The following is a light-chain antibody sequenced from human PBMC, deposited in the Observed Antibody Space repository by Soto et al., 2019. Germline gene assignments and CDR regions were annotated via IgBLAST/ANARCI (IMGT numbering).Light chain of an antibody. CDR3: TSYAGGNNV. CDR2: EVN. V-gene: IGLV2-8*01. CDR1: SSDVGGYNY. J-gene: IGLJ1*01. Sequence: QSALTQPPSASGSPGQSVTISCTGTSSDVGGYNYVSWYQQYPGKVPKLMVYEVNKRPSGVSDRFSGSKSGNTASLTVSGLQADDEADYYCTSYAGGNNVFGTGTKVTVL.